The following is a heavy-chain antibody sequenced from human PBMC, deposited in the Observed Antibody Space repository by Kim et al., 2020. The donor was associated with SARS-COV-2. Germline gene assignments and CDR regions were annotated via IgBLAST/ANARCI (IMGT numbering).Heavy chain of an antibody. V-gene: IGHV3-74*01. D-gene: IGHD7-27*01. Sequence: STSYAYSVKGRVTISRDSAKNTLYLQMNSLRAEDTAVYYCARDGDQSPLGWGQGTLVTVSS. J-gene: IGHJ4*02. CDR3: ARDGDQSPLG. CDR2: ST.